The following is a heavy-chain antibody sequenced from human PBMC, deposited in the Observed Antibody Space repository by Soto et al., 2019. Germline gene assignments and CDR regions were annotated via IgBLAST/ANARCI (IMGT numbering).Heavy chain of an antibody. Sequence: QVQLVQSGAEVKKPGSSVKVSCKASGGTFSSYAISWVRQAPGQGLEWMGGIIPIFGTANYAQKFQGRGTITADESTSTAYMELSSLRAEDTAVYYCARQRGYYGSWSYGMDVWGQGTTVTVSS. D-gene: IGHD3-10*01. CDR1: GGTFSSYA. V-gene: IGHV1-69*01. CDR2: IIPIFGTA. CDR3: ARQRGYYGSWSYGMDV. J-gene: IGHJ6*02.